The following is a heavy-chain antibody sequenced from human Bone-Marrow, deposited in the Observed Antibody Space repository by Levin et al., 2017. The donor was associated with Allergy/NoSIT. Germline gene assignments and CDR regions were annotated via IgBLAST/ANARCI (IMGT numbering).Heavy chain of an antibody. J-gene: IGHJ3*02. D-gene: IGHD1-26*01. CDR1: GGSFSDYY. CDR2: SYSIGTT. V-gene: IGHV4-4*07. Sequence: SETLSLTCTVSGGSFSDYYWSWIRQPAGKGLEWIGRSYSIGTTNYNPSLKSRVTMSVDTSKNQFSLKLSSVTAADTAVYYCAGKGVGATSRAFDIWGQGTMVTVSS. CDR3: AGKGVGATSRAFDI.